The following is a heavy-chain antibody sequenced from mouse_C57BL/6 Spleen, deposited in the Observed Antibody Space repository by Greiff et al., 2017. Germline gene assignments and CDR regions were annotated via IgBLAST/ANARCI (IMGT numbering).Heavy chain of an antibody. J-gene: IGHJ1*03. CDR2: ISSGSSTI. CDR1: GFTFSDYG. D-gene: IGHD1-1*01. V-gene: IGHV5-17*01. Sequence: EVHLVESGGGLVKPGGSLKLSCAASGFTFSDYGMHWVRQAPEKGLEWVAYISSGSSTIYYADTVKGRFTISRDNAKNTLFLQMTSLRSEDTAMYYCARPPPYYGSSYGYFDVWGTGTTVTVSS. CDR3: ARPPPYYGSSYGYFDV.